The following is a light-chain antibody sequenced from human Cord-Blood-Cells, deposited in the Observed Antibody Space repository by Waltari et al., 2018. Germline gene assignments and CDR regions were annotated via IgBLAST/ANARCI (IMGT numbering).Light chain of an antibody. CDR2: GAS. J-gene: IGKJ3*01. Sequence: EIVMTQSPATLSVSPGERATLSCRASQSVSSNLAWYQQKPGQATRLLLYGASTRATGNPAKFSCSWSGTEFTLTISSLQSEDFAVYYCQQYNNWPFTFGPGTKVDIK. CDR3: QQYNNWPFT. V-gene: IGKV3-15*01. CDR1: QSVSSN.